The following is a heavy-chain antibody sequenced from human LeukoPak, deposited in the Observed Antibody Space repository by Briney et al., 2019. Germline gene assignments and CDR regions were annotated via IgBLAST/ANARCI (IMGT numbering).Heavy chain of an antibody. CDR3: ATYYYDSSGYYGIDD. V-gene: IGHV1-24*01. CDR2: FDPEDGET. J-gene: IGHJ4*02. CDR1: GYTLTELS. D-gene: IGHD3-22*01. Sequence: ASVKVSFKVSGYTLTELSMHWVRQARGKGLEWMGGFDPEDGETIYAQRFQGKVNMTEDTSTNTAYMELSSLRSEDTAVYYCATYYYDSSGYYGIDDWGQGTLVTVSS.